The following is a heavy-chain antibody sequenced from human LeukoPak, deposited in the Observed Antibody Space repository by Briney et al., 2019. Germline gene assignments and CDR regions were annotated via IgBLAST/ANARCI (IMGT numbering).Heavy chain of an antibody. D-gene: IGHD2-15*01. CDR3: ARPYCSGGSCFEEGYFDY. V-gene: IGHV1-18*01. CDR2: ISAYNGNT. Sequence: GASVKVSCKASGYTFTSYGISWVRQAPGQGLEWMGWISAYNGNTNYAQKLQGRVTMTTDTSTSTAYMELRSLRSDDTAVYYCARPYCSGGSCFEEGYFDYWGQGTLVTVSS. J-gene: IGHJ4*02. CDR1: GYTFTSYG.